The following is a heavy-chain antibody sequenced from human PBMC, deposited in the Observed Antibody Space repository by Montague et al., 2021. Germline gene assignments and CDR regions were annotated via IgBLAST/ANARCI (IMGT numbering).Heavy chain of an antibody. CDR2: IHDSGTT. J-gene: IGHJ4*02. D-gene: IGHD7-27*01. Sequence: SETLSLTCTVTGGSISEFYWSWIRQSPEKGLEWIGYIHDSGTTNYNPFLKSRVTISADTSMNQFSLNLRSVTAADTAVYFCARRLGIRAPFDYWGQGTLVTVSS. V-gene: IGHV4-59*08. CDR3: ARRLGIRAPFDY. CDR1: GGSISEFY.